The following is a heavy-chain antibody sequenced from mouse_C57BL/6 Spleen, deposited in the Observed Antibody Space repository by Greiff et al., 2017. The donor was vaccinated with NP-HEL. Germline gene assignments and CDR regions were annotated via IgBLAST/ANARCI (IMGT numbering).Heavy chain of an antibody. J-gene: IGHJ3*01. CDR3: TFYSNYPWFAY. D-gene: IGHD2-5*01. CDR1: GFNIKDDY. Sequence: EVKLVESRAELVRPGASVKLSCTASGFNIKDDYMHWVKQRPEQGLEWIGWIDPENGDTEYASKFQGKATITADTSSNTAYLQLSSLTSEDTAVYYCTFYSNYPWFAYWGQGTLVTVSA. V-gene: IGHV14-4*01. CDR2: IDPENGDT.